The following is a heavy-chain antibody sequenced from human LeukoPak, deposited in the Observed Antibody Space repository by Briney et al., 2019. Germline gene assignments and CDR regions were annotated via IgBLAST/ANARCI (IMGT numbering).Heavy chain of an antibody. CDR2: INLGGSEI. J-gene: IGHJ4*02. CDR1: GFTLTTYC. Sequence: PGGSLRLSCPASGFTLTTYCMSWVRQAPGNGLEWVSSINLGGSEINYRDSVKGRFTISRDNARNSLLLQMDSVRGEHTAVYYCARERGGQSNDYIHGGPFDYWGQGTLVTVSS. D-gene: IGHD3-16*01. V-gene: IGHV3-7*01. CDR3: ARERGGQSNDYIHGGPFDY.